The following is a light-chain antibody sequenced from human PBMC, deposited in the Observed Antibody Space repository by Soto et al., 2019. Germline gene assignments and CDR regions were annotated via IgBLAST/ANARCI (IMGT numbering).Light chain of an antibody. CDR3: QQYNTYPLT. CDR1: QSISSW. J-gene: IGKJ5*01. V-gene: IGKV1-5*03. CDR2: KAS. Sequence: IQMTHSPSTLSASLSYRVTITCRASQSISSWLAWYQQKPGKAPKLLIYKASSLESGVPSRFSGSGSGTEFTLTISSLQPDDFATYYCQQYNTYPLTFGQGTRLEI.